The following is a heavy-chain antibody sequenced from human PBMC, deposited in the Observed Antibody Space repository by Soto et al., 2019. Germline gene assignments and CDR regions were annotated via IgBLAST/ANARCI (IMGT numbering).Heavy chain of an antibody. J-gene: IGHJ4*02. CDR3: AKSPGMYYYDSSGYYHYDY. V-gene: IGHV3-72*01. CDR2: SRNRPKKYTT. Sequence: GGSLRLSCAGSEFSISDHYMDWVRQAPGKGLEWVGRSRNRPKKYTTEYAASVKGRFTISRDDSKNSLYLQMNSLRAEDTAVYYCAKSPGMYYYDSSGYYHYDYWGQGTLVTVSS. D-gene: IGHD3-22*01. CDR1: EFSISDHY.